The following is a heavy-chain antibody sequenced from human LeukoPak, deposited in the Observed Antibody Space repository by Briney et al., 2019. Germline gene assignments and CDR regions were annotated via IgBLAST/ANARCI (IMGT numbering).Heavy chain of an antibody. Sequence: SETLSLTCAVYGGSFSGYYWSWIRQPPGKGLEWIGEINHSGSTNYNPSLKNRVTISVDTSKNQFSLKLSSVTAADTAVYYCARRGVRLLRPLDSWGQGTLVTVSS. CDR1: GGSFSGYY. CDR3: ARRGVRLLRPLDS. D-gene: IGHD3-10*01. CDR2: INHSGST. J-gene: IGHJ4*02. V-gene: IGHV4-34*01.